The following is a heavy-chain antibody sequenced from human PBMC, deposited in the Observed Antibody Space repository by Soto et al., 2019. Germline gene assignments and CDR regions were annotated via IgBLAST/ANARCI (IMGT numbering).Heavy chain of an antibody. Sequence: SLRLSCSASLFTFSNYAVALVRQTPLKLLEWVSTISGSGGSTYYADSVKGRFTISRDNSKNTLYLQMNNLRTEDTAVYYCARGPRGLVTSGNLVYYYPMDAWGQGTAVTVSS. D-gene: IGHD3-9*01. J-gene: IGHJ6*02. V-gene: IGHV3-23*01. CDR2: ISGSGGST. CDR3: ARGPRGLVTSGNLVYYYPMDA. CDR1: LFTFSNYA.